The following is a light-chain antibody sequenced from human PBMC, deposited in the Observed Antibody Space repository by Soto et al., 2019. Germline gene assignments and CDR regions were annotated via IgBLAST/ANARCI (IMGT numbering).Light chain of an antibody. V-gene: IGLV2-14*03. Sequence: QSALTKPASVSGSLGQSITISCTGTKSDVGGYNYVSWYQQHPGKAPKPIIFDVSNRPSGVSNRFSGSKSGNTAALTISGLQAEDEADYYCTSYSSSSTLGVFGGGTKVTVL. CDR3: TSYSSSSTLGV. CDR1: KSDVGGYNY. CDR2: DVS. J-gene: IGLJ3*02.